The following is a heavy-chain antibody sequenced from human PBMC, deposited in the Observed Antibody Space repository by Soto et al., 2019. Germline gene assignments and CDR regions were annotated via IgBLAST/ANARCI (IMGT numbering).Heavy chain of an antibody. Sequence: QVQLVQSWTEVKKPGSSVKVSCKASGGTFRNYPMIWVRQAPGQGLEWMGTIIPLTDIPDYAQNFQARLTISAHKSTRTDYLELCRLPSADRAMYFCARGPLVVLNYFESWGQGTLVTVSS. CDR3: ARGPLVVLNYFES. J-gene: IGHJ4*02. CDR1: GGTFRNYP. CDR2: IIPLTDIP. V-gene: IGHV1-69*02.